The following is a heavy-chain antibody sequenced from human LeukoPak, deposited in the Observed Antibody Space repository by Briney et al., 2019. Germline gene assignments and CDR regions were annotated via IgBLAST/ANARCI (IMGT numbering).Heavy chain of an antibody. CDR2: ISGGGDRA. D-gene: IGHD2-15*01. Sequence: GGSLRLSCAASGFTFTNYAMSWVRQAPGKGLEWVSVISGGGDRAYYADSVKGRFTISRDFSNNTVYLQINSLRADDTAVYYCAKDYCSGGTCYLDNWGQGTLVTVSS. V-gene: IGHV3-23*01. CDR1: GFTFTNYA. CDR3: AKDYCSGGTCYLDN. J-gene: IGHJ4*02.